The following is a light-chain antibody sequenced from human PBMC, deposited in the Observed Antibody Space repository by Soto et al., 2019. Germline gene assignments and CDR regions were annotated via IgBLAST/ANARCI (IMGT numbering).Light chain of an antibody. CDR2: GAS. V-gene: IGKV3-20*01. CDR1: QSVSSY. Sequence: IVVTQSRASLSVSPGEWATLSCRASQSVSSYLAWYQQKPGQAPRLLIYGASSRATGIPDRFSGSGSGTDFTLTISRLEPEDFAVFYCQQYGSSPQTFGQGTKVDIK. CDR3: QQYGSSPQT. J-gene: IGKJ1*01.